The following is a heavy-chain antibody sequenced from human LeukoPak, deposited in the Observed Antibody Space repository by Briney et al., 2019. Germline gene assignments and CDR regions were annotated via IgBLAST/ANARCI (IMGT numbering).Heavy chain of an antibody. D-gene: IGHD3-10*01. CDR1: GGSFSGYY. Sequence: SETLSLTCAVYGGSFSGYYWSWIRQPPGKGLEWIGEINHSGSTNYNPSLKSRVTISVDTSKNQFSLKLSSVTAADTAVYYCARRPTYYYGSGSPSPHFDYWGQGTLVTVSS. V-gene: IGHV4-34*01. CDR2: INHSGST. J-gene: IGHJ4*02. CDR3: ARRPTYYYGSGSPSPHFDY.